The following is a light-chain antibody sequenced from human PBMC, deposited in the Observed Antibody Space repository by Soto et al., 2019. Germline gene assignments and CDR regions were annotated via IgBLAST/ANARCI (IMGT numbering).Light chain of an antibody. CDR2: DAS. V-gene: IGKV3-11*01. J-gene: IGKJ1*01. Sequence: ETVLTQSPATLSLSPGEGATLSCRASQSVSSFLAWYQQKPGQAPRLLIYDASNRATGIPARFSGSGSGTDFTLTIDRLEPEDFAMYYCQQYSDSPPTFGQGTKVDIK. CDR3: QQYSDSPPT. CDR1: QSVSSF.